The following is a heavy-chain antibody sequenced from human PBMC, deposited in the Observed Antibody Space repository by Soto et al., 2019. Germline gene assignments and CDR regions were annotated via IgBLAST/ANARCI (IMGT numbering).Heavy chain of an antibody. CDR1: CGSISRGDYY. V-gene: IGHV4-30-4*01. CDR2: IFNTGRT. CDR3: ARRHGDYAFDI. J-gene: IGHJ3*02. D-gene: IGHD4-17*01. Sequence: SETLSLTCSVSCGSISRGDYYWSWIRQPPGKGLEWVGYIFNTGRTYYNPSLKSRVAISADTSKNHFFLKLTSVTAADAAVYYCARRHGDYAFDIWGQGTMVTVSS.